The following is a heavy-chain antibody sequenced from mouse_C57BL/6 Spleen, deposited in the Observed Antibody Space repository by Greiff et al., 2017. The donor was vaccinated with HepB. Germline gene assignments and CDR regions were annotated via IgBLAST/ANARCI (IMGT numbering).Heavy chain of an antibody. V-gene: IGHV5-17*01. Sequence: EVQRVESGGGLVKPGGSLKLPCAASGFTFSDYGMHWVRQAPEKGLEWVAYISSGSSTIYYADTVKGRFTISRDNAKNTLFLQMTSLRSEDTAMYYCARNYDYGGAMDCWGQGTSVTVSS. CDR3: ARNYDYGGAMDC. D-gene: IGHD2-4*01. CDR2: ISSGSSTI. CDR1: GFTFSDYG. J-gene: IGHJ4*01.